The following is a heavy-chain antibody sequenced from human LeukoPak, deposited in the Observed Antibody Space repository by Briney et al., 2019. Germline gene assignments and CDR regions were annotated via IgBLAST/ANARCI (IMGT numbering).Heavy chain of an antibody. CDR1: GNYW. CDR3: VSFYETY. Sequence: GGSLRLSCAASGNYWMHWVRQVPGKGLVWVSHINSDGSWTSYADSVKGRFTISKDNAKNTAYLQMNSLRAEDTAVYYCVSFYETYWGRGTLVTVSS. J-gene: IGHJ4*02. D-gene: IGHD2/OR15-2a*01. CDR2: INSDGSWT. V-gene: IGHV3-74*01.